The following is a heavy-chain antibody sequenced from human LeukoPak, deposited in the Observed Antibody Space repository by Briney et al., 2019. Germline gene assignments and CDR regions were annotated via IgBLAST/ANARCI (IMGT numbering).Heavy chain of an antibody. D-gene: IGHD4-23*01. CDR2: IYTSGST. CDR3: ARSTVVTPVRVINYFDY. V-gene: IGHV4-4*07. J-gene: IGHJ4*02. Sequence: SETLSLTCTVSGGSISSYYWSWIRQPAGKGLEWIGRIYTSGSTNYNPSLKSRVTMSVDTSKNQFSLKLSSVTAADTAVYYCARSTVVTPVRVINYFDYWGQGTLVTVSS. CDR1: GGSISSYY.